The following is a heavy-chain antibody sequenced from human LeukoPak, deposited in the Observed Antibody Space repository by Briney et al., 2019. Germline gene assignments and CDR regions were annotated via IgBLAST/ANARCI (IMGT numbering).Heavy chain of an antibody. J-gene: IGHJ4*02. D-gene: IGHD2-2*02. CDR2: IIPIFGTA. V-gene: IGHV1-69*13. Sequence: GASVKVSCKASGGTFSSYAISWVRQAPGQGLEWMGGIIPIFGTANYAQKFQGRVTITADESTSTAYMELSSLRSEDTAVYYCARDQAYCSSTSCYMRSFDYWGQGTLVTVSS. CDR3: ARDQAYCSSTSCYMRSFDY. CDR1: GGTFSSYA.